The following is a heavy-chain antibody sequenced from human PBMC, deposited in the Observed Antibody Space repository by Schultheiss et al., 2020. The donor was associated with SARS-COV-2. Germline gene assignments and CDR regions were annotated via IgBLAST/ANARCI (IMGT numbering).Heavy chain of an antibody. CDR3: ARKDIVVVPAAINAFDI. CDR2: ISSSSSYI. CDR1: GFTFSSYS. J-gene: IGHJ3*02. D-gene: IGHD2-2*02. Sequence: GGSLRLSCAASGFTFSSYSMNWVRQAPGKGLEWVSSISSSSSYIYYADSVKGRFTISRDNAKNSLYLQMNSLRAEDTAVYYCARKDIVVVPAAINAFDIWGQGTMVTVSS. V-gene: IGHV3-21*01.